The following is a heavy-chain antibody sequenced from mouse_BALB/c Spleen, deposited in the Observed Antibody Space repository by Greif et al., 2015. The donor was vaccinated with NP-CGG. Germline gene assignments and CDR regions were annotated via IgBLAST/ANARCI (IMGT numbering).Heavy chain of an antibody. CDR3: ARSITTGFAY. CDR2: IFPGSGNT. J-gene: IGHJ3*01. D-gene: IGHD2-4*01. Sequence: VQLQESGPELVKPGAPVKISCKASGYSFTSYYIHWVKQRPGQGLEWIGWIFPGSGNTKYNEKFKGKATLTADTSSSAAYMQLSSLTSEDSAVYFCARSITTGFAYWGQGTLVTVSA. V-gene: IGHV1-66*01. CDR1: GYSFTSYY.